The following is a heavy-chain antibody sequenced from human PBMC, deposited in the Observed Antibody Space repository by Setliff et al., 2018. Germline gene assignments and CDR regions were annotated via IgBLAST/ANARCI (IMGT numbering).Heavy chain of an antibody. Sequence: ASETLSLTCAVSGYSISSGYYWGWIRQPPGKGLGWIGSIYHSGSTYYNPSPKSRVTISVDTSKNQFSLKLSSVTAADTAVYYCARDGGNGYSYGYPFDYWGQGTLVTVSS. V-gene: IGHV4-38-2*02. CDR3: ARDGGNGYSYGYPFDY. CDR1: GYSISSGYY. D-gene: IGHD5-18*01. J-gene: IGHJ4*02. CDR2: IYHSGST.